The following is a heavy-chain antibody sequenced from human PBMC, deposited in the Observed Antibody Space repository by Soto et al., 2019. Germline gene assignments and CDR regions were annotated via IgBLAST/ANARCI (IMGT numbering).Heavy chain of an antibody. CDR1: GYTFTSYG. J-gene: IGHJ6*02. V-gene: IGHV1-18*01. Sequence: QVQLVQSGAEVKKPGASVKVSCKASGYTFTSYGISWVRQAPGQGLEWMGWISAYNGNTNYAQKLQGRVTMTTDTSTRTAYMELRSLRSEDTAVYYCARDYGDYYGSGSYYIPVEVGMDVWGQGTTVTVSS. D-gene: IGHD3-10*01. CDR3: ARDYGDYYGSGSYYIPVEVGMDV. CDR2: ISAYNGNT.